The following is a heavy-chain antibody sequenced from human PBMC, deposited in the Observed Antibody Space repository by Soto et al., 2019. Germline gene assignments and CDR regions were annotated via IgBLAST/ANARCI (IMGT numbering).Heavy chain of an antibody. Sequence: GGSLRLSCAASGFTFSSYSMNWVRQAPGKGLEWVSYISSSSSTIYYADSVKGRFTISRDNAKNSLYLQMNSLRAEDTAVHYWARDRAGQAVEGYYYYMDVWGKGTTVTVSS. CDR1: GFTFSSYS. V-gene: IGHV3-48*01. CDR3: ARDRAGQAVEGYYYYMDV. J-gene: IGHJ6*03. CDR2: ISSSSSTI. D-gene: IGHD6-19*01.